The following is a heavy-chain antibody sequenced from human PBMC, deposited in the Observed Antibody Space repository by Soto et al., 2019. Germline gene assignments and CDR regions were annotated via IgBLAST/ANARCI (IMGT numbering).Heavy chain of an antibody. J-gene: IGHJ6*02. V-gene: IGHV4-31*03. CDR2: IYSTGST. CDR3: AREDSSSSEYYYGLDV. D-gene: IGHD6-6*01. CDR1: GGSITSGGYF. Sequence: QVQLQESGPGLVKPSQTLSLTCTVSGGSITSGGYFWSWVRQHPGKGLEWIGCIYSTGSTYYNPSLDSRIIISVDTSKNQFSLKLTSVTVADTAVYYCAREDSSSSEYYYGLDVWGQGTSVTVSS.